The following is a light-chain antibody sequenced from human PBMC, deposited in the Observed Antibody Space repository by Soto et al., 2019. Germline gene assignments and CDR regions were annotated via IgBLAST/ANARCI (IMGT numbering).Light chain of an antibody. J-gene: IGLJ1*01. Sequence: QSVLKQPPSVSAAPGQKVTISCSGSNSNIGVNYVSWYQQLPGTAPKVLIYETNKRPSEIPDRFSGSKSGTSATLGITGLQTGDEADYYCGTWDSSLSAHVFGTGTKVTVL. CDR2: ETN. CDR3: GTWDSSLSAHV. CDR1: NSNIGVNY. V-gene: IGLV1-51*02.